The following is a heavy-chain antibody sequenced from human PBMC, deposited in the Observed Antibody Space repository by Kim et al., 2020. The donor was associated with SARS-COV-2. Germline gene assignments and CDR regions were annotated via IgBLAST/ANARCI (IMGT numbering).Heavy chain of an antibody. V-gene: IGHV7-4-1*02. CDR3: ARAPANAPGSY. J-gene: IGHJ4*02. CDR2: IDTNTANP. CDR1: GYTFTSYA. D-gene: IGHD2-2*01. Sequence: ASVKVSCKTSGYTFTSYAMNWVRQVPGQGLEWMGWIDTNTANPTYARGFTGRFVFSLDTSVSTAYLEISSLKAEDTATYYCARAPANAPGSYWGQGTLVT.